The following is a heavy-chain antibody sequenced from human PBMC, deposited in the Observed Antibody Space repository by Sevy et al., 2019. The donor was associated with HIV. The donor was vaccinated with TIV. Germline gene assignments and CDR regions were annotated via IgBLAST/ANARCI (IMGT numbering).Heavy chain of an antibody. CDR2: IIPIIGVT. Sequence: ASVKVSCKASGGTFSSYAISWVRQAPGQGLEWMGRIIPIIGVTNYAQKFQGRVTITADKSTSTAYMELSSLRSEDTAVYYCARDRRDEASFDIWDQGTMVTVSS. V-gene: IGHV1-69*04. CDR1: GGTFSSYA. J-gene: IGHJ3*02. CDR3: ARDRRDEASFDI.